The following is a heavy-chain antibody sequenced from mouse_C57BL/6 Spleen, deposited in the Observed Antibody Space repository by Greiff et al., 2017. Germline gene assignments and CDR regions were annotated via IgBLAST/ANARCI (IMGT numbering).Heavy chain of an antibody. CDR2: INPSNGGT. V-gene: IGHV1-53*01. D-gene: IGHD1-1*01. CDR1: GYTFTSYW. Sequence: QVQLQQPGTELVKPGASVKLSCKASGYTFTSYWMHWVKQRPGQGLEWIGNINPSNGGTNYNEKFKSKATLTVDKSSSTASMQLSSLTSEDSAVYYGARTIYYYGSSYAKDYWGQGTSVTVSS. CDR3: ARTIYYYGSSYAKDY. J-gene: IGHJ4*01.